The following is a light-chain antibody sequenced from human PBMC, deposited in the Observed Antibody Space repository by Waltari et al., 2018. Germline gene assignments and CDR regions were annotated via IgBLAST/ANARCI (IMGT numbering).Light chain of an antibody. CDR2: WAS. Sequence: IVMTSPPESLVVSLGKRATTICESSRNLLYSPNNKDSLAWYQQKPGQPPNLLIYWASTRESGVPDRFTGSGSGTDFSLTISSLQAEDVAVYYCQQYYATPYTFGQGTKLEIK. V-gene: IGKV4-1*01. CDR1: RNLLYSPNNKDS. CDR3: QQYYATPYT. J-gene: IGKJ2*01.